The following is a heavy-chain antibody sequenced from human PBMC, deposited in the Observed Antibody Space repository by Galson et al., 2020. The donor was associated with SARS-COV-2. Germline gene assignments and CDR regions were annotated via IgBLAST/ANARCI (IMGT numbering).Heavy chain of an antibody. CDR1: GGSISSYS. Sequence: SETLSLTCTVSGGSISSYSWSWIRQPAGTGLEWIGRIYTSGSTTYNPSLTSRVTMSVDTSKNQFSLKVSAVTAADTAVYYCARVSSSWYPPDAFDIWGQGTMVTVSS. V-gene: IGHV4-4*07. D-gene: IGHD6-13*01. CDR2: IYTSGST. J-gene: IGHJ3*02. CDR3: ARVSSSWYPPDAFDI.